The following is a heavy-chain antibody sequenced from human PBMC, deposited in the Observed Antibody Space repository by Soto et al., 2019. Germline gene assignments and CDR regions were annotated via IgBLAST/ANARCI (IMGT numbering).Heavy chain of an antibody. V-gene: IGHV2-5*01. CDR3: THRSPAHGHDI. J-gene: IGHJ4*02. Sequence: GSGHTLVNPTQTLTLTCNFSDFSLTTRGVGVGWTRQPPGKALEWVALIYWNDYHRDKPSLMSTLTVTKDTSKNHVVLTMTQVEPLSTATYCPTHRSPAHGHDIWGPETLVAISS. CDR2: IYWNDYH. CDR1: DFSLTTRGVG.